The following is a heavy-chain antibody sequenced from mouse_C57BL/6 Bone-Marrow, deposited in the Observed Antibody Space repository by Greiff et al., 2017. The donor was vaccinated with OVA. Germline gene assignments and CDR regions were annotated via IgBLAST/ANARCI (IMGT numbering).Heavy chain of an antibody. Sequence: QVHVKQPGAELVKPGASVKLSCKASGYTFTSYWMQWVKQRPGQGLEWIGEIDPSDSYTNYNQKFKGKATLTVDTSSSTAYMQLSSLTSEDSAVYYCATDGYYLYYFDYWGQGTTLTVSS. J-gene: IGHJ2*01. V-gene: IGHV1-50*01. CDR1: GYTFTSYW. CDR3: ATDGYYLYYFDY. D-gene: IGHD2-3*01. CDR2: IDPSDSYT.